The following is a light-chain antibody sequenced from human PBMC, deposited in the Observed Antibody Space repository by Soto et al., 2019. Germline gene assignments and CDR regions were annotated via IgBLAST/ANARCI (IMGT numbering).Light chain of an antibody. CDR3: NSYTSYNPHHGV. CDR1: SSDVGDYNY. Sequence: QSALTQPASVSGSPGQSITISCTGTSSDVGDYNYVSWFQHHPGKAPKLLIYEVSNRPSGVANRFSGSKSGNTASLTSSGLQAEDEADYYCNSYTSYNPHHGVFGGGTKVTVL. V-gene: IGLV2-14*01. J-gene: IGLJ2*01. CDR2: EVS.